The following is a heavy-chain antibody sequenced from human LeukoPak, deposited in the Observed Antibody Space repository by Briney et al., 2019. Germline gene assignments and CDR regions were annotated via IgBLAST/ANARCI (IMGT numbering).Heavy chain of an antibody. CDR1: GYTFTSYD. CDR2: MNPNSGNT. V-gene: IGHV1-8*03. D-gene: IGHD6-13*01. CDR3: ATGYSTYNWFDP. J-gene: IGHJ5*02. Sequence: ASVKVSCKASGYTFTSYDINWVRQATGQGLEWMGWMNPNSGNTGYAQKFQGRVTITRNTSISTAYMELSSLRSEDTAVYYCATGYSTYNWFDPWGQGTLVTVSS.